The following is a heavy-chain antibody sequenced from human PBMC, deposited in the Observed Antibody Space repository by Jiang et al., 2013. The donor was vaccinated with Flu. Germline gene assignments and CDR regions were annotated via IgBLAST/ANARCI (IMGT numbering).Heavy chain of an antibody. CDR3: AKVEWFGDSYYFDY. J-gene: IGHJ4*02. V-gene: IGHV3-9*01. D-gene: IGHD3-10*01. CDR2: SWNGDDR. Sequence: GKGRAVGLKYSWNGDDRDYADSVKGRFTISRDNAKKSLYLQMDSLRAEDTAFYYCAKVEWFGDSYYFDYWGQGTLVTVSS.